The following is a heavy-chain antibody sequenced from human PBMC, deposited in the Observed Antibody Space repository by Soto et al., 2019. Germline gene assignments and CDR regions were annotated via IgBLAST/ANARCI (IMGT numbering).Heavy chain of an antibody. Sequence: GGSLRLSCAASGFTFSSYSMNWVRQAPGKGLEWVSYISSSSSTIYYADSVKGRFTISRDNAKNSLYLQMNSLRDEDTAVYYCARDPFQQQLPMTPYFDYWGQGTLVTVSS. CDR2: ISSSSSTI. CDR3: ARDPFQQQLPMTPYFDY. CDR1: GFTFSSYS. V-gene: IGHV3-48*02. J-gene: IGHJ4*02. D-gene: IGHD6-13*01.